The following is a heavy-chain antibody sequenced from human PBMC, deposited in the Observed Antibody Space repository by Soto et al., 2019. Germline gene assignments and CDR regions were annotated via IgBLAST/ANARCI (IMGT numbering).Heavy chain of an antibody. CDR1: GYTFTSYD. CDR2: MNPNSGNT. CDR3: ARSAGYNFNWLDS. V-gene: IGHV1-8*01. J-gene: IGHJ5*01. Sequence: SGAEVKTPGASVKVSCKASGYTFTSYDMNWVRQAPGQGLEWMGWMNPNSGNTGYAQKFQGRLTMTRDTAISIAHMELSSLRNEATAVYFLARSAGYNFNWLDSWGQGPRFTVSA. D-gene: IGHD1-20*01.